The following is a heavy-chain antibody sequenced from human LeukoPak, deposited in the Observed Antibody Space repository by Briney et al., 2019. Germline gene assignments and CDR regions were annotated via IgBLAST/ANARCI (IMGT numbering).Heavy chain of an antibody. D-gene: IGHD5-18*01. CDR3: ARDPYSYGPNDAFDI. CDR2: ISSSGSTI. Sequence: GGSLRLSCAASGFTSSSYEMNWVRQAPGKGLEWVSYISSSGSTIYYADSVKGRFTISRDNAKNSLYLQMNSLRAEDTAVYYCARDPYSYGPNDAFDIWGQGTMVTVSS. CDR1: GFTSSSYE. J-gene: IGHJ3*02. V-gene: IGHV3-48*03.